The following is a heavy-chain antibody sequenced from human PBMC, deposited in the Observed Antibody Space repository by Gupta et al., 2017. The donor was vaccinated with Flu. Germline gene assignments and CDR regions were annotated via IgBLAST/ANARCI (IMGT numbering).Heavy chain of an antibody. Sequence: EVQLVESGGGLVQPGGSLRLSCGASGFTLSDYWMSWVRQAPGKGPELVANINRDGSVINYMDFVRGRFTISRDNAKNAVYCQMNSLRVDDTAVYYCARDVGSGDYDSWGQGTLVTVSS. D-gene: IGHD4-17*01. CDR1: GFTLSDYW. J-gene: IGHJ5*01. CDR2: INRDGSVI. CDR3: ARDVGSGDYDS. V-gene: IGHV3-7*01.